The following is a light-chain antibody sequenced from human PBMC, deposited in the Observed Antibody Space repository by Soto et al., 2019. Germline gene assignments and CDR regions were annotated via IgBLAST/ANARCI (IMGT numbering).Light chain of an antibody. V-gene: IGLV8-61*01. J-gene: IGLJ2*01. CDR2: STN. CDR3: VLYMGSGISV. Sequence: QTVVTQEPSFSVSPGGTVTLTCGLNSGSVSTTYYPSWYQQTPGQAPRTVIYSTNIRSSGVPDRFSGSILGNKAALTITGAQADYESDYYCVLYMGSGISVFGGGTKLTVL. CDR1: SGSVSTTYY.